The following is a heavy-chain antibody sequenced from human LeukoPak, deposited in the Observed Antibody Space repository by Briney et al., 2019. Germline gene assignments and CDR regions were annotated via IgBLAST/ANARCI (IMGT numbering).Heavy chain of an antibody. CDR1: GFTVSSNY. CDR2: IYSGDST. V-gene: IGHV3-53*01. J-gene: IGHJ6*02. D-gene: IGHD6-13*01. CDR3: AREVAADPYYYGMDV. Sequence: GGSLRLSCAASGFTVSSNYMSWVRQAPGKGLEWVSVIYSGDSTYYADSVRGRFTISRDNSKNTLYLQMNSLRAEDTAVYYCAREVAADPYYYGMDVWGQGTTVTVSS.